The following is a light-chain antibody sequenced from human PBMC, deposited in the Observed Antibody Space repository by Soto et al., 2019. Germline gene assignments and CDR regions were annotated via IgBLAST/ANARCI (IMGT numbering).Light chain of an antibody. CDR3: SSHTRYNTRV. J-gene: IGLJ1*01. V-gene: IGLV2-14*03. Sequence: QSVLTQPASVSGSPGQSIAISCTGTSSDVGAYDYVSWYQQHPDKAPKLMVYEVSNRPSGVSNRFSGSKSVNTATLTISGLQAEDEADYYCSSHTRYNTRVFGTGTKFTVL. CDR2: EVS. CDR1: SSDVGAYDY.